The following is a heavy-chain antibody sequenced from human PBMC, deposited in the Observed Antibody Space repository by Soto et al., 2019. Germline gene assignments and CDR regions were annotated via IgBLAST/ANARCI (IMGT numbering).Heavy chain of an antibody. CDR1: GYTFTAYN. D-gene: IGHD2-21*01. Sequence: QVQLVQSEAEVKEPGASVRVSCKAFGYTFTAYNIHWLRQAPGPGLEWMGWINAGNGNTRSSPKFQGSVIITRDTSESTAYLEVGSLGSDDTAIYYCATVAPAGGCLLLFDPWGQGTLLAVSS. J-gene: IGHJ5*02. CDR2: INAGNGNT. V-gene: IGHV1-3*01. CDR3: ATVAPAGGCLLLFDP.